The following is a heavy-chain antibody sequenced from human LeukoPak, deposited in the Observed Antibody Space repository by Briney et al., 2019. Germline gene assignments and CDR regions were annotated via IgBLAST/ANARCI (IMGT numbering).Heavy chain of an antibody. V-gene: IGHV4-61*08. J-gene: IGHJ5*02. CDR2: IFDSGST. CDR1: GGSISSGGYY. Sequence: KPSETLSLTCTVSGGSISSGGYYWSWIRQPPGKGLEWIGDIFDSGSTNYNPSLKSRVTISVDTSKNQFSLKLSSVTAADTAVYYCARAKIEGTYNWFDPWGQGTLVTVSS. CDR3: ARAKIEGTYNWFDP.